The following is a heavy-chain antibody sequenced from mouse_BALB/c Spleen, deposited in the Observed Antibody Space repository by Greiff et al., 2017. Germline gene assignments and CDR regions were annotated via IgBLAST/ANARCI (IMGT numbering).Heavy chain of an antibody. V-gene: IGHV5-6-3*01. CDR3: ASPNSYYAMDY. CDR2: INSNGGST. Sequence: DVKLVESGGGLVQPGGSLKLSCAASGFTFSSYGMSWVRQTPDKRLELVATINSNGGSTYYPDSVKGRFTISRDNAKNTLYLQMSSLKSEDTAMYYCASPNSYYAMDYWGQGTSVTVSS. J-gene: IGHJ4*01. CDR1: GFTFSSYG.